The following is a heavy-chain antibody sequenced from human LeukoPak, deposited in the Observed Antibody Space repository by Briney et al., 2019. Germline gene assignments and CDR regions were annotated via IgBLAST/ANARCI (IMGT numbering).Heavy chain of an antibody. CDR3: ARAHYGDYALGAFDI. J-gene: IGHJ3*02. CDR2: ISSSSSYI. V-gene: IGHV3-21*01. CDR1: GFTFSSYS. Sequence: GGSLRLSCAASGFTFSSYSMNWVSHAPGKGLEWVSSISSSSSYIYYADSVKGRFTIARDNAKTSLYLQMNSLRAEDTAVYYCARAHYGDYALGAFDIWGQGTMVTVSS. D-gene: IGHD4-17*01.